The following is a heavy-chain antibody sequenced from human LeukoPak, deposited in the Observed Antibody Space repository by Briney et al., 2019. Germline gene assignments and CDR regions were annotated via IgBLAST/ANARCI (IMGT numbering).Heavy chain of an antibody. CDR3: ATWDTGYSSIVGATTGVDY. D-gene: IGHD1-26*01. V-gene: IGHV3-30*03. Sequence: GESLRLACAASGFTFSSYGMHWVRQAPGKGLEWVAVISYDGSNKYYADSVKGRFTISRDNSKNTLYLQMNSLRAEDTAVYYCATWDTGYSSIVGATTGVDYWGQGTLVTVSS. CDR2: ISYDGSNK. CDR1: GFTFSSYG. J-gene: IGHJ4*02.